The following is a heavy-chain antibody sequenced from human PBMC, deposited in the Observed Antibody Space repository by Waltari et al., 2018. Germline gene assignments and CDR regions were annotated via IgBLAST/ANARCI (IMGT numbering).Heavy chain of an antibody. J-gene: IGHJ4*02. D-gene: IGHD3-10*01. V-gene: IGHV1-18*04. CDR3: ARLAHHGVSGGDF. Sequence: QVQLVQSGAEVKKPGASVKVSCKASGYTFISHAINWVRQAPGQGLEWMGWISAYDGSTEYAQIFQGRISMTTDTSTRTAYMELRGLTSDDSAVYYCARLAHHGVSGGDFWGQGTLVTVSS. CDR1: GYTFISHA. CDR2: ISAYDGST.